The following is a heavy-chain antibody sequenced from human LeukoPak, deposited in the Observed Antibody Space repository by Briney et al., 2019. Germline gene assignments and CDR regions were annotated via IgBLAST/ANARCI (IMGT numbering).Heavy chain of an antibody. CDR2: INHSGST. V-gene: IGHV4-34*01. Sequence: SETLSLTCAVYGGSFSGYYRSWIRQPPGKGLEWIGEINHSGSTNYNPSLKSRVTISVDTSKNQFSLKLSSVTAADTAVYYCARGLRIAAAGTNFDYWGQGTLVTVSS. CDR1: GGSFSGYY. D-gene: IGHD6-13*01. J-gene: IGHJ4*02. CDR3: ARGLRIAAAGTNFDY.